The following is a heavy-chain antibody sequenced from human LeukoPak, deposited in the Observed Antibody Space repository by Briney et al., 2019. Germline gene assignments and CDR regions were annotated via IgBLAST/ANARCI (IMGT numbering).Heavy chain of an antibody. Sequence: GGSLRLSCAASGFSFSSYAMSWVRQAPGKGLEWVSVIVASGDSTYYADSVKGRFTISRDNSKNTLYLQMNSLRAEDTAVYYCAKVGRRDGYKDAFDIWGQGTMVTVSS. V-gene: IGHV3-23*01. D-gene: IGHD5-24*01. CDR3: AKVGRRDGYKDAFDI. J-gene: IGHJ3*02. CDR2: IVASGDST. CDR1: GFSFSSYA.